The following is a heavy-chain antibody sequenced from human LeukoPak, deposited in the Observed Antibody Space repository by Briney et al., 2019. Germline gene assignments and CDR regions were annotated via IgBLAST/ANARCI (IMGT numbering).Heavy chain of an antibody. V-gene: IGHV3-23*01. CDR1: GFTFSSYA. J-gene: IGHJ5*02. CDR3: AKDRSGYDFWSGYSNWFDP. Sequence: GGSLRLSCAASGFTFSSYAMSWVRQAPGKGLEWVSAISGSGGSTYYADSVKGRFTISRDNSKNTLYLQMNGLRAEDTAVYYCAKDRSGYDFWSGYSNWFDPWGQGTLVTVSS. D-gene: IGHD3-3*01. CDR2: ISGSGGST.